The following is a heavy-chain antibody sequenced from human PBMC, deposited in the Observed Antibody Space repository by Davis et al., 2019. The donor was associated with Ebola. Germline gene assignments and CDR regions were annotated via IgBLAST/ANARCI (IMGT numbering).Heavy chain of an antibody. J-gene: IGHJ6*02. CDR1: GFTFSSYG. D-gene: IGHD1-14*01. Sequence: PGGSLRLSCAASGFTFSSYGMHWVRQAPGKGLEWVAVIWYDGSNKYYADSVKGRFTISRDNSKNTLYLQMNSLRAEDTAVYYCARDRNVTTVPYYYGKDVWGQGTTVTVSS. CDR3: ARDRNVTTVPYYYGKDV. CDR2: IWYDGSNK. V-gene: IGHV3-33*01.